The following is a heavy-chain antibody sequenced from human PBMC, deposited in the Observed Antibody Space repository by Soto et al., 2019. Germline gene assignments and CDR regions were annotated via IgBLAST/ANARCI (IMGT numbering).Heavy chain of an antibody. V-gene: IGHV4-4*07. Sequence: SETLSLTCTVSCGSISSYYWSWIRQPAGKGLEWIGRIYTSGSTNYNPSLKSRVTMSVDTSKNQFSLKLSSVTAADTAVYYCAREGLLWFGDTSGVGWFDPWGQGTLVTVSS. CDR1: CGSISSYY. CDR2: IYTSGST. CDR3: AREGLLWFGDTSGVGWFDP. D-gene: IGHD3-10*01. J-gene: IGHJ5*02.